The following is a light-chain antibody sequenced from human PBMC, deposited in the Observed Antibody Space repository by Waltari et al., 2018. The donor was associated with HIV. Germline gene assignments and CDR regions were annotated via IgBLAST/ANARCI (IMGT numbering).Light chain of an antibody. J-gene: IGKJ2*01. Sequence: VLTQSPDTLSVSPGDRATLSCRASQSVSSNLAWYQQKPGQAPRLLIYGASTRATGIPARFSGSGSGTEFTLTISSLQSEDFAVYYCQQYNNWPPMYTFGQGTKLEIK. CDR3: QQYNNWPPMYT. CDR1: QSVSSN. V-gene: IGKV3-15*01. CDR2: GAS.